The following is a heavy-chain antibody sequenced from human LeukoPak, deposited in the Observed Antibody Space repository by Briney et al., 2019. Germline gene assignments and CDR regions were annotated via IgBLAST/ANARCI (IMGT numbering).Heavy chain of an antibody. V-gene: IGHV3-30*03. Sequence: GGSLRLSCAASGFTFSSYGMHWVRQAPGKGLEWMTFISYDGSNTYYADSVKGRFTISRDNSKNTLYLQMNSLRAEDTAVYYCARSSGWQPDFDYWGQGTLVTVSS. CDR1: GFTFSSYG. J-gene: IGHJ4*02. CDR3: ARSSGWQPDFDY. CDR2: ISYDGSNT. D-gene: IGHD6-19*01.